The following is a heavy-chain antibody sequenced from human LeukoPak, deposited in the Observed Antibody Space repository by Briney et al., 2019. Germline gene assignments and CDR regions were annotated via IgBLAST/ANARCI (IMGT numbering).Heavy chain of an antibody. D-gene: IGHD3-22*01. V-gene: IGHV3-30*03. Sequence: GGSLRLSCAASGFTFSSYGMHWVRQAPGKGLEWVAVISYDGSNKYYADSVKGRFTISRDNSKNTLYLQMNTLRAEDTAVYYCARSPPRHYYDSSGQGRWGQGTLVTVSS. CDR2: ISYDGSNK. CDR1: GFTFSSYG. J-gene: IGHJ4*02. CDR3: ARSPPRHYYDSSGQGR.